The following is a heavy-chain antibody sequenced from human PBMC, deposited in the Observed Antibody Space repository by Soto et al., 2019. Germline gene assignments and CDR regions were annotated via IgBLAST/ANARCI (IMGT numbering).Heavy chain of an antibody. V-gene: IGHV1-18*01. CDR2: ISGYNGNT. CDR1: GYTFTNYG. J-gene: IGHJ6*04. Sequence: QVQVVQSGDEVKKPGASVKVSCKASGYTFTNYGFSWVRQAPGQGLEWMGLISGYNGNTKYAEKFQGRVTMTTDTSTSTANMELRSLRSDDTAVYYCAREGQAPYYYYGLDVWGKGNAVSVSS. CDR3: AREGQAPYYYYGLDV.